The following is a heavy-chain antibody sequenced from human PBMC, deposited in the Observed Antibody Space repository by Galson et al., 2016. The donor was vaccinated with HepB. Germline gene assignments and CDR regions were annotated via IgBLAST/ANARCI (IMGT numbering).Heavy chain of an antibody. V-gene: IGHV3-23*01. Sequence: SLRLSCAASGFTFNSYAISWVRQAPGKGLEWVSLISGSGVSTYYADSVKGRFTISRDNSKNTLYLQMKSLRADDTAVYYCVRDRYDSGSMDYWGQGTLVTASS. J-gene: IGHJ4*02. CDR2: ISGSGVST. CDR3: VRDRYDSGSMDY. D-gene: IGHD6-19*01. CDR1: GFTFNSYA.